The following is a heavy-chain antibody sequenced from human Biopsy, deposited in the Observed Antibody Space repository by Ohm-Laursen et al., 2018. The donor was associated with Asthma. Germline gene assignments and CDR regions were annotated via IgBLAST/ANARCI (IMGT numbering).Heavy chain of an antibody. D-gene: IGHD1-14*01. J-gene: IGHJ3*02. V-gene: IGHV2-70*01. CDR3: ARIPEVGTNSFDI. CDR1: GFSLTTTGMS. CDR2: IDWDDDK. Sequence: STQTLTLTCTFSGFSLTTTGMSVSWIRQPPGKALEWLALIDWDDDKYYSASLKTRLTISKDSSKNQVVPTMTNVDPVDTATYFCARIPEVGTNSFDIWGQGTMVTVSS.